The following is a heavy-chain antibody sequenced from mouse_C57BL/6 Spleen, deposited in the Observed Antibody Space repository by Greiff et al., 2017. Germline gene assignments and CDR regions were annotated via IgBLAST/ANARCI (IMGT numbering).Heavy chain of an antibody. J-gene: IGHJ2*01. CDR2: IDPKSGDT. CDR1: GYNFTTYC. D-gene: IGHD2-3*01. Sequence: QVQLQQPGAELVKPGASVKLSCKASGYNFTTYCMHWVKQRPGRGLAWIGRIDPKSGDTKYNEKFKGKATLTVDKSSSTAYMELSRLTSEDSAVYYCARGSTGVSSMDYWGQGTTVTVSS. V-gene: IGHV1-62-3*01. CDR3: ARGSTGVSSMDY.